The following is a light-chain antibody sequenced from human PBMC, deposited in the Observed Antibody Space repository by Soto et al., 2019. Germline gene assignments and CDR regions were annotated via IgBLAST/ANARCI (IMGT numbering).Light chain of an antibody. V-gene: IGKV3-11*01. CDR1: QSVSNY. CDR3: QQRSNWPPWT. CDR2: DAS. J-gene: IGKJ1*01. Sequence: PGERATLSCRASQSVSNYLAWYQQKPGQAPRLLIYDASNRATGIPARFSGSGSGTDFTLTISSLEPEDFAVYYCQQRSNWPPWTFGQGTKVEIK.